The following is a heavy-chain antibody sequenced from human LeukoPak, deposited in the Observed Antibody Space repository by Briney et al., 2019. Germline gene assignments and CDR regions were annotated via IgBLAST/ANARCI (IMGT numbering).Heavy chain of an antibody. CDR2: ISGSGGST. CDR3: AKGLAYCGGDCYPLFDY. CDR1: GFTFSSYA. D-gene: IGHD2-21*02. V-gene: IGHV3-23*01. J-gene: IGHJ4*02. Sequence: SGGSLRLSCAASGFTFSSYAMSWVRQAPEKGLEWVSVISGSGGSTNYADSVKGRFTISRDNSKNTLYLQMNSLRAEDTAVYYCAKGLAYCGGDCYPLFDYWGQGTLVTVSS.